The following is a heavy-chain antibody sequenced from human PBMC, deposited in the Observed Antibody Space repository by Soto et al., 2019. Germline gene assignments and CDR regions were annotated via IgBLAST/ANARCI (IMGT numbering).Heavy chain of an antibody. V-gene: IGHV1-69*13. CDR2: IIPIFGTA. CDR3: ARDTRRYYDILTGSDLPYYYYGMDV. Sequence: SVKVSCKASGGTFSSCAISWVRQAPGQGLEWMGGIIPIFGTANYAQKFQGRVTITADESTSTAYMELSSLRSEDTAVYYCARDTRRYYDILTGSDLPYYYYGMDVWGQGTTVTVSS. J-gene: IGHJ6*02. CDR1: GGTFSSCA. D-gene: IGHD3-9*01.